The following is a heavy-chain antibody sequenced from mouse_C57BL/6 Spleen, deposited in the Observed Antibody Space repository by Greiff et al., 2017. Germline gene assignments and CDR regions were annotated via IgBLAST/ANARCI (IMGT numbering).Heavy chain of an antibody. Sequence: VQLQQSGAELVKPGASVKISCKASGYAFSSYWMNWVKQRPGKGLEWIGQIYPGDGDTNYNGKFKGKATLTADNSSSTAYMQLSSLTAEDAAVYCCARYESRGYFDVWGTGTTVTVAS. V-gene: IGHV1-80*01. CDR3: ARYESRGYFDV. J-gene: IGHJ1*03. CDR2: IYPGDGDT. D-gene: IGHD2-12*01. CDR1: GYAFSSYW.